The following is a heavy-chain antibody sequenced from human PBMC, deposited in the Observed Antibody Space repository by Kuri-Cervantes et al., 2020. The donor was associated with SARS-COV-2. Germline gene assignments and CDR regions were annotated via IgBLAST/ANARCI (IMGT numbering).Heavy chain of an antibody. J-gene: IGHJ6*02. Sequence: GESLKISCEASGVTGSNFEMNWVRQAPGKGLEWVAYISESGATIYYADSVKGRFTISRDNAKNSLYLQMNSLRAEDTAVYYCAREEVVVVPAAIWGRLYYYYYGMDVWGQGTTVTVSS. CDR1: GVTGSNFE. D-gene: IGHD2-2*02. CDR3: AREEVVVVPAAIWGRLYYYYYGMDV. CDR2: ISESGATI. V-gene: IGHV3-48*03.